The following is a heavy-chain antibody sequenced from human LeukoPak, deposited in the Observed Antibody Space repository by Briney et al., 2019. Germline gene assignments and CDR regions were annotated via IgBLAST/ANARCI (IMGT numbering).Heavy chain of an antibody. CDR1: GYTFTDYS. J-gene: IGHJ4*02. Sequence: GASVKVSCKASGYTFTDYSMHWARQAPGQGLGWMGWINPNSGVTKFAQKFQGRVTMTRDKSTSTAFMELSRLTSDDTGVYYCARGGTGFCSSASCFGDYFDYWGQGTLVTVSS. CDR2: INPNSGVT. V-gene: IGHV1-2*02. D-gene: IGHD2-2*01. CDR3: ARGGTGFCSSASCFGDYFDY.